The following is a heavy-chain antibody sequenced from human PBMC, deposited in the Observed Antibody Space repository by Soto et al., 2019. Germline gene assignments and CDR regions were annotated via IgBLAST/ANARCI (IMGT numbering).Heavy chain of an antibody. Sequence: ASVKVSCKASGYTFTSYGISWVRQAPGQGLEWMGWISAYNGNTNYAQKLQGRVTMTTDTSTSTAYMELRSLRSDDTAVYYCARGSFMDYYDSSGYYLGWFDPWGQETLVTVS. J-gene: IGHJ5*02. D-gene: IGHD3-22*01. V-gene: IGHV1-18*01. CDR1: GYTFTSYG. CDR2: ISAYNGNT. CDR3: ARGSFMDYYDSSGYYLGWFDP.